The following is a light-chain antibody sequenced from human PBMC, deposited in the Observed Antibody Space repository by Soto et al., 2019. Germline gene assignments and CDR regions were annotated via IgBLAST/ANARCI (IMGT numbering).Light chain of an antibody. V-gene: IGKV3-15*01. CDR2: GAT. Sequence: EIVLTQSPANLSVSPGERATLSCRASQSVRSNLAWYQQKPGQAPRLLIFGATTRATNISARFTGSGSGTEFTLTISSLQSEDFAVYHCQQYVNWPPLTFGGGTKVEIK. J-gene: IGKJ4*01. CDR3: QQYVNWPPLT. CDR1: QSVRSN.